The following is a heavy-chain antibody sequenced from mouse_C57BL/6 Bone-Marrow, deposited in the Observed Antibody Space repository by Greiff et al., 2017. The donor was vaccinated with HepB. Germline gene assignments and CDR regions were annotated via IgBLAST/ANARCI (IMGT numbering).Heavy chain of an antibody. CDR3: ARGVSNLDY. D-gene: IGHD2-5*01. J-gene: IGHJ2*01. Sequence: EVKLMESEGGLVQPGSSMKLSCTASGFTFSDYYMAWVRQVPEKGLEWVANINYDGSSTYYLDSLKSRFIISRDNAKNIPYLQMSSLKSEDTATYYCARGVSNLDYWGQGTTLTVSS. V-gene: IGHV5-16*01. CDR2: INYDGSST. CDR1: GFTFSDYY.